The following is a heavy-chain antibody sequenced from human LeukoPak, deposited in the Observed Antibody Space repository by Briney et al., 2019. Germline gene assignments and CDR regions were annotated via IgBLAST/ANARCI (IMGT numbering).Heavy chain of an antibody. CDR1: GGSISSSSYY. V-gene: IGHV4-39*01. CDR3: ARSPAYYGSGSYYLGIDY. J-gene: IGHJ4*02. D-gene: IGHD3-10*01. Sequence: SETLSLTCTVSGGSISSSSYYWGWIRQPPGKGLEWIGSIYYSGSTYYNPSLKSRVTISVDTSKNQFSLKLSSVTAADTAVYYCARSPAYYGSGSYYLGIDYWGQGTLVTVSS. CDR2: IYYSGST.